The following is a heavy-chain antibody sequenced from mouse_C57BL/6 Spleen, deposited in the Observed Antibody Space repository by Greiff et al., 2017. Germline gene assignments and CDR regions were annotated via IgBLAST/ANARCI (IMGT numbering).Heavy chain of an antibody. V-gene: IGHV5-17*01. CDR1: GFTFSDYG. Sequence: EVKLVESGGGLVKPGGSLKLSCAASGFTFSDYGMHWVRQAPEKGLEWVAYISSGSSTIYYADTVKGRFTISRDNAKNTLFLQMTSLRSEDTAMYDCARPRTAQAYFGYWGQGTTRTVSS. J-gene: IGHJ2*01. CDR3: ARPRTAQAYFGY. D-gene: IGHD3-2*02. CDR2: ISSGSSTI.